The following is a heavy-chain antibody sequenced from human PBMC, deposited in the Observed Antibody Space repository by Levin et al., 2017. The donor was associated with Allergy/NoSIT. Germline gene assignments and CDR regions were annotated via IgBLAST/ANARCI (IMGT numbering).Heavy chain of an antibody. CDR2: IKSQAAGGTT. CDR1: GLIFDNAW. CDR3: SKEIQGGLDY. V-gene: IGHV3-15*01. J-gene: IGHJ4*02. Sequence: GESLKISCVASGLIFDNAWMHWLRQVPGKGLQWVGRIKSQAAGGTTHYAAPVKDRFTISREDSKNTLFLQMDSLNTEDTALYYCSKEIQGGLDYWGQGTLVTVSS. D-gene: IGHD5-18*01.